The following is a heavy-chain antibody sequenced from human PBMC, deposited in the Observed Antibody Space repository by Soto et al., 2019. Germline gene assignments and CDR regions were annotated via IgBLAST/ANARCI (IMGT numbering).Heavy chain of an antibody. CDR2: INHSGST. Sequence: PSGTLSLTCAVYGGSFSGYDWSWIRQPPGKGLEWIGEINHSGSTNYNPSLKSRVTISVDTSKNQFSLKLSSVTAADTAVYYCARGPRELRSTFFPPALKYWGQGTLVTVSS. CDR1: GGSFSGYD. CDR3: ARGPRELRSTFFPPALKY. J-gene: IGHJ4*02. V-gene: IGHV4-34*01. D-gene: IGHD1-7*01.